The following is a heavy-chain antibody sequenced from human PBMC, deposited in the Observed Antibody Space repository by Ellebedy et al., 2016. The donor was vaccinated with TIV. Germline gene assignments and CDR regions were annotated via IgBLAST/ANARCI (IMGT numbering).Heavy chain of an antibody. Sequence: GGSLRLSCGASGFTFSNYWMTWVRQAPGKGLEWVANIKQDESEKYYVGSVKGRFSISRDNAKNSLYLQMNSLRPEDTAVYYCARDQWLGRAYYFDYWGQGTLLTASS. V-gene: IGHV3-7*01. J-gene: IGHJ4*02. D-gene: IGHD6-19*01. CDR1: GFTFSNYW. CDR2: IKQDESEK. CDR3: ARDQWLGRAYYFDY.